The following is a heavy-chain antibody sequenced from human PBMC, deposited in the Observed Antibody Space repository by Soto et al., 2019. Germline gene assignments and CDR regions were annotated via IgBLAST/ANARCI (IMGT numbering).Heavy chain of an antibody. CDR1: GDSVTNTF. CDR3: ARELRGKRAFDI. J-gene: IGHJ3*02. V-gene: IGHV4-59*02. CDR2: IFRRGTA. Sequence: SETLSLTCSVSGDSVTNTFWRWIRHPPGKGLEWIGYIFRRGTAETADYNPSLKSRVTMSLDTSKNQVSLQLSSVTAADTAVYYCARELRGKRAFDIWGQGALVTVSS.